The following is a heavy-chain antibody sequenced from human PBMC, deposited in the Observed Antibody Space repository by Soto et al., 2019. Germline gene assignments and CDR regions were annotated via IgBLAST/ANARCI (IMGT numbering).Heavy chain of an antibody. J-gene: IGHJ5*02. CDR1: GGCITGADSY. CDR2: IAYSGDT. Sequence: PSGTRSLAGAGAGGCITGADSYWVWGRKPPGEGRGWIGYIAYSGDTYYNPSLRSRVTISADRSENKFSLTLKSVTAAAPAVYFCPSDFARSAIGPWAQGPSATVPS. D-gene: IGHD3-3*01. V-gene: IGHV4-31*11. CDR3: PSDFARSAIGP.